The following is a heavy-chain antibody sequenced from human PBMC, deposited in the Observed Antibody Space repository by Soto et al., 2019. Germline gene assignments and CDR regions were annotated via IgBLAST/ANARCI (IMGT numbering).Heavy chain of an antibody. CDR3: AGGGSIVVATRRRMDV. D-gene: IGHD3-22*01. Sequence: QVQLQESGPGLVKPSETLSLTCTVSGASISSHYWSWIRQPPGKGLEWIANINYNGNTNYNPSLKRRVTISVDTSKNQFSLTVISVPAADTAVYYCAGGGSIVVATRRRMDVWGRGTTVTVSS. CDR1: GASISSHY. CDR2: INYNGNT. J-gene: IGHJ6*04. V-gene: IGHV4-59*08.